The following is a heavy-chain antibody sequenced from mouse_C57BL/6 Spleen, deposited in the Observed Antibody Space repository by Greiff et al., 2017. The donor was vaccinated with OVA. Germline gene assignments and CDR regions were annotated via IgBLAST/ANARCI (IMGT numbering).Heavy chain of an antibody. V-gene: IGHV1-55*01. CDR1: GYTFTSYW. J-gene: IGHJ3*01. CDR3: ARGDDYDGRGFAY. Sequence: VQLQQPGAELVKPGASVKMSCKASGYTFTSYWITWVKQRPGQGLEWIGDIYPGSGSTNYNEKFKSKATLTVDTSSSTAYMQLSSLTSEDSAVYYCARGDDYDGRGFAYWGQGTLVTVSA. CDR2: IYPGSGST. D-gene: IGHD2-4*01.